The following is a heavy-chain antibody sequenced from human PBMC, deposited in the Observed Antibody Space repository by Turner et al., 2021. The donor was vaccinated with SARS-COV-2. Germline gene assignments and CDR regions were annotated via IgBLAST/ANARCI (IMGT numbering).Heavy chain of an antibody. Sequence: EVQLAQSGGGSVQLGGSLRLSSAASGFTFSDNYLDWVRQAPGKGQEWFGRSRNNTKSFTTDYAASVKGRYTISRDDAKSSLYLQMNGQEIENTAVYYCTKDEARGYWGQGTLVSVSS. CDR3: TKDEARGY. V-gene: IGHV3-72*01. CDR1: GFTFSDNY. J-gene: IGHJ4*02. CDR2: SRNNTKSFTT.